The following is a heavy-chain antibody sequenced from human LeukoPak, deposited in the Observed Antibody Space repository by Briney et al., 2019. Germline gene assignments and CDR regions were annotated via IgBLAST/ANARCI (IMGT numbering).Heavy chain of an antibody. CDR3: ARRGGSGRSFDY. CDR2: IYYTGST. J-gene: IGHJ4*02. Sequence: SETLSLTCTFSGGSVSGGTYYGSWIRLPPGKGLEWIGYIYYTGSTNYNPSLKSRLTISVDTSKNQFSLKLSSVTAADTAVYYCARRGGSGRSFDYWGQGTLVTVSS. V-gene: IGHV4-61*01. CDR1: GGSVSGGTYY. D-gene: IGHD3-10*01.